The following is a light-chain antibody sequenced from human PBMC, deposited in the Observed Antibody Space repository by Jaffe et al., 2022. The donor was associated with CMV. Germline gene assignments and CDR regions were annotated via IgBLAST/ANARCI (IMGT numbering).Light chain of an antibody. V-gene: IGLV6-57*04. Sequence: NFMLTQPHSVSDSPGKTVTISCTRTSGSIASNYVQWYQQRPGSAPTTVIYEDNQRPSGVPDRFSGSIDSYSNSASLTISGLKTEDEADYYCQSYDSSLWVFGGGTKLTVL. CDR3: QSYDSSLWV. CDR1: SGSIASNY. CDR2: EDN. J-gene: IGLJ3*02.